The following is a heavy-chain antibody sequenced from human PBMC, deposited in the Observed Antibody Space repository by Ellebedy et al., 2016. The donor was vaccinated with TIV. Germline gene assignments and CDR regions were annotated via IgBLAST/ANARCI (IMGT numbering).Heavy chain of an antibody. Sequence: GGSLRLSCAASGFSVRSAYVTWVRQAPGKGLDWVSIIYSGGETFYADSVKGRFTISRDNSKNTLYLQMNSLRDEDTAVYYCARRIAVAGFDPWGQGTLVTVSS. V-gene: IGHV3-53*01. D-gene: IGHD6-19*01. CDR2: IYSGGET. CDR3: ARRIAVAGFDP. CDR1: GFSVRSAY. J-gene: IGHJ5*02.